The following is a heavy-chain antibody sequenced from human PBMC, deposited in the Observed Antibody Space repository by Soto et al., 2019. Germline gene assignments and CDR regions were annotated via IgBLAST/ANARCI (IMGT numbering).Heavy chain of an antibody. V-gene: IGHV4-39*01. CDR2: IYYSGST. D-gene: IGHD6-19*01. J-gene: IGHJ5*02. CDR1: GGSINSSSYF. CDR3: ARHYSSGSRNWFDP. Sequence: QLQLQESGPGLVKPSETLSLTCSVSGGSINSSSYFWGWVRQPPGKGLEWIGSIYYSGSTYYNPSLRSRVTISVDTSKNQFSLKLSSVTAAHTAVFYCARHYSSGSRNWFDPWGQGTLVTVSS.